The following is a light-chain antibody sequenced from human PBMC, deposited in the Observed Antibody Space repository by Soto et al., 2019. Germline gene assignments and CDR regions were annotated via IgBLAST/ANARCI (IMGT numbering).Light chain of an antibody. CDR1: SSNIGNNF. J-gene: IGLJ3*02. V-gene: IGLV1-47*02. CDR2: SDD. CDR3: STWGASLSGRV. Sequence: QSVLTQPPSASGTPGQKVTISCSGASSNIGNNFVSWYQQVPGTAPKLLIYSDDQRPSGVPDRVSGSKSGTSASLAISGLRSEDEADYYCSTWGASLSGRVFGGGTKVTVL.